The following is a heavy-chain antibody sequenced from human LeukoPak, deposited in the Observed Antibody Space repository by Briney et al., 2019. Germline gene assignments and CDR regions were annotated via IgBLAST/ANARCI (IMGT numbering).Heavy chain of an antibody. CDR3: ARVSEGGGTSNAFDF. CDR1: GYTFMTYY. J-gene: IGHJ4*02. V-gene: IGHV1-46*01. Sequence: GASVTVSFKASGYTFMTYYIHWVRQAPGQGLEWVGVINPSGETTNYAQKFQGRVTMTRDMSTSTVFLELSSLRSEDTAVYYCARVSEGGGTSNAFDFWGQGTLVTVSS. D-gene: IGHD2-15*01. CDR2: INPSGETT.